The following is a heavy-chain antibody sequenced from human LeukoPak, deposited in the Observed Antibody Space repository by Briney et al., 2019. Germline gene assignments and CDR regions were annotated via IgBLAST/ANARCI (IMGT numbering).Heavy chain of an antibody. CDR1: GGSIGSVNNY. V-gene: IGHV4-61*02. CDR2: IYTSGST. Sequence: SQTLSLTCAVSGGSIGSVNNYWIWIRQPAGKGLEWIGRIYTSGSTNYNPSLKGRVTISIDTSKNQFSLKLTSVTAADTAVYYCARAWRFTYGRFDYWGRGTLVTVSS. CDR3: ARAWRFTYGRFDY. D-gene: IGHD5-18*01. J-gene: IGHJ4*02.